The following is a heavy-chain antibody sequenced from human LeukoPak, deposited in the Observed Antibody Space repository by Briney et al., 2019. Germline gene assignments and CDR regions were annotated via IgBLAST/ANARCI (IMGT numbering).Heavy chain of an antibody. CDR2: IRYDGSNK. CDR3: AKRHVVPAAIYYYYMDV. D-gene: IGHD2-2*01. V-gene: IGHV3-30*02. Sequence: QSGGSLRLSCAASGFTFSSYGMHWVRQAPGKGLEWVAFIRYDGSNKYYADSVKGRFTISRDNSKNTLYLQMNSLRAEDTAVYYCAKRHVVPAAIYYYYMDVWGKGTTVTVSS. J-gene: IGHJ6*03. CDR1: GFTFSSYG.